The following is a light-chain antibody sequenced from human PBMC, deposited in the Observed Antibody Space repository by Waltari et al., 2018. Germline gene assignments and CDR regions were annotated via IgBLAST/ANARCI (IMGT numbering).Light chain of an antibody. V-gene: IGKV3-11*01. J-gene: IGKJ2*01. CDR3: QQRSNWPSGT. CDR1: QSVSSY. CDR2: DAS. Sequence: EIVLTQSPATLSLSPGERATLPCRASQSVSSYLAWYQPKPGQAPRLLIYDASNRATGIPARFSGSGSGTDFTLTISSLEPEDFAVYYCQQRSNWPSGTFGQGTKLEIK.